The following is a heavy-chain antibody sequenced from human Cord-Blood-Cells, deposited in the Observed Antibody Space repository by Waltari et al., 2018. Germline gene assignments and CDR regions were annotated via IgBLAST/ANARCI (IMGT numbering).Heavy chain of an antibody. V-gene: IGHV1-24*01. J-gene: IGHJ3*02. CDR1: GYTLTELS. Sequence: QVQLVQSGAEVKKPGASVKVSCKVSGYTLTELSLNWVRQAPGKGLEWMGGFDHEDGETIYAQKFQGRVTMTEDTSTDTAYMELSSLRSEDTAVYYCATLARIAVAFDIWGQGTMVTVSS. D-gene: IGHD6-19*01. CDR3: ATLARIAVAFDI. CDR2: FDHEDGET.